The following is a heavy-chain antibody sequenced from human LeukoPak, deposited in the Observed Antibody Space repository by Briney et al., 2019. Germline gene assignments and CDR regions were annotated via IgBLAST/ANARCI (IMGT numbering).Heavy chain of an antibody. CDR2: ISYDGNKK. Sequence: GGSHTLSCTPCGFTFRSYGMQWARHAPGRGLEWVAVISYDGNKKHYADSVKGRFSMSRDNSKNTLYLQMTRLRPEDTAVYYCADQIVDIVATIGGGFDVWGQGTLVTVSS. V-gene: IGHV3-30*03. D-gene: IGHD5-12*01. CDR1: GFTFRSYG. J-gene: IGHJ4*01. CDR3: ADQIVDIVATIGGGFDV.